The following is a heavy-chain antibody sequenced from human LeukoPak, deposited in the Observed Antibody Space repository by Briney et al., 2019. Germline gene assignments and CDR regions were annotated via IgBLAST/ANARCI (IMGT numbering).Heavy chain of an antibody. D-gene: IGHD3-10*01. CDR2: IYSGGST. CDR3: ARELYGSGDDY. Sequence: GGSLRLSCAASVFTVSSYYMLWVRHAPWKGLEWVSVIYSGGSTYYADSVKGRFTISRDNSKNTLYLQMNSLRAEDTAVYYCARELYGSGDDYWGRGTLVTVSS. J-gene: IGHJ4*02. V-gene: IGHV3-53*01. CDR1: VFTVSSYY.